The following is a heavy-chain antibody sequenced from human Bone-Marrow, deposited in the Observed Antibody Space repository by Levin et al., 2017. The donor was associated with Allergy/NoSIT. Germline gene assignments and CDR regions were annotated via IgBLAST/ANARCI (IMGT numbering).Heavy chain of an antibody. CDR1: GFIFSSYD. J-gene: IGHJ4*02. CDR3: ALGGYFHY. V-gene: IGHV3-23*01. D-gene: IGHD3-16*01. CDR2: VSSRGAST. Sequence: GESLKISCAASGFIFSSYDMSWVRQAPGKGLEWVSGVSSRGASTYYADSVKGRFTISRDNSKNTLYLQMNSLRAEDTAVYYCALGGYFHYWGQGTLVTVSS.